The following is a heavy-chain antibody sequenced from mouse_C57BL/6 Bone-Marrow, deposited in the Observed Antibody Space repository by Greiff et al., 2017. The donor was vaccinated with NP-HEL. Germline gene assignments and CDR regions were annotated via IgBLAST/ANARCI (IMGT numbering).Heavy chain of an antibody. Sequence: EVKLVESGGGLVQSGRSLRLSCATSGFTFSDFYMEWVRQAPGKGLEWIAASRNKANDYTTEYSASVKGRFIVSRDTSQSILYLQMNALRAEDTAIYYCARDAGGLRPRYYAMDYWGQGTSVTVSS. J-gene: IGHJ4*01. CDR3: ARDAGGLRPRYYAMDY. CDR1: GFTFSDFY. V-gene: IGHV7-1*01. CDR2: SRNKANDYTT. D-gene: IGHD2-4*01.